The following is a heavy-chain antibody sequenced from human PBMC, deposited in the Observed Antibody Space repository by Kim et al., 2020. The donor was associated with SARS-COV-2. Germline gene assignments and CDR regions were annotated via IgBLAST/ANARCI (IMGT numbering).Heavy chain of an antibody. J-gene: IGHJ6*02. CDR2: INPNSGGT. CDR1: GYTFTGYY. CDR3: ARFRDRNRGHVLRYFDWSSYGMDV. D-gene: IGHD3-9*01. Sequence: ASVKVSCKASGYTFTGYYMHWVRQAPGQGLEWMGWINPNSGGTNYAQKFQGRVTMTRDTSISTAYMELSRLRSDDTAVYYCARFRDRNRGHVLRYFDWSSYGMDVWGQGTTVTVSS. V-gene: IGHV1-2*02.